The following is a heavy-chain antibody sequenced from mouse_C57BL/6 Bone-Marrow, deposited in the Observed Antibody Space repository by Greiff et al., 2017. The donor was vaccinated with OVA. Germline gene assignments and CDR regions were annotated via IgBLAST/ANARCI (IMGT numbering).Heavy chain of an antibody. Sequence: EVQLQESGPELVKPGASVKISCKASGYSFTDYNMNWVKQSNGKSLEWIGVINPNYGTTSYNQKFKGKATLTVDQSSSTAYMQLNSLTSEDSAVYYCARWADYSNYGYFDYWGQGTTLTVSS. CDR3: ARWADYSNYGYFDY. J-gene: IGHJ2*01. V-gene: IGHV1-39*01. CDR2: INPNYGTT. CDR1: GYSFTDYN. D-gene: IGHD2-5*01.